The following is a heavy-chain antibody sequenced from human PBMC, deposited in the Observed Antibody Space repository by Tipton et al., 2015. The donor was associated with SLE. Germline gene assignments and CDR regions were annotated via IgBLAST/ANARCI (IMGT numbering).Heavy chain of an antibody. D-gene: IGHD4-17*01. Sequence: TLSLTCTVSDDSISCYYWSWIRQPPGKGLEWIGYIYYSGTTNFNPSLKTRVTMSVDTSKNQFSLKLSSVTAADTAVYYCAREGIYGDSARSYFDYWGQGTLVTVSS. CDR3: AREGIYGDSARSYFDY. V-gene: IGHV4-59*01. CDR2: IYYSGTT. CDR1: DDSISCYY. J-gene: IGHJ4*02.